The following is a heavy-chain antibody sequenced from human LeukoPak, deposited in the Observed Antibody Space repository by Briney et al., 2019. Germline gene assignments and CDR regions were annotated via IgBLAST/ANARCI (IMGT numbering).Heavy chain of an antibody. CDR1: GGSITSNHYY. J-gene: IGHJ5*02. V-gene: IGHV4-39*01. D-gene: IGHD4-23*01. Sequence: SETLSLTCTVSGGSITSNHYYWGWIRQPPGKGLEWIGSISYGGSTHYNPSLKSRVTMSVDTSKNRFSLKLRSVTATDTAVYHCATSPGADYGGDHWFDPWGQGTLVTVSS. CDR3: ATSPGADYGGDHWFDP. CDR2: ISYGGST.